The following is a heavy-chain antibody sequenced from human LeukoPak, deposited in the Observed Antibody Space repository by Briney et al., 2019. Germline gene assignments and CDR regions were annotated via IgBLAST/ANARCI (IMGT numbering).Heavy chain of an antibody. CDR3: ARRPTQEPYYFDY. D-gene: IGHD3-10*01. CDR1: GYSFTTYW. V-gene: IGHV5-51*01. CDR2: IYPGDPDT. Sequence: GESLKISCKGSGYSFTTYWIGWVRQMPGKGLEWMGIIYPGDPDTRYSPSFLGQVTFSADKSISTAYLQWSTLKASDTAMYYCARRPTQEPYYFDYWGQGTLVTVSS. J-gene: IGHJ4*02.